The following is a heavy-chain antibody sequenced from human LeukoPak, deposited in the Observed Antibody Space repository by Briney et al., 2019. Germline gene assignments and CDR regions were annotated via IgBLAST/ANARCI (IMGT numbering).Heavy chain of an antibody. Sequence: PGGSLRLSCAASGFTFSSYTMNWVRQAPGKGLEWVSSISSSRSSIYYADSVKGRFTISRDNAKNSLYLQMNSLRAEDTAVYYCAELGITMIGGVWGKGTTVTISS. CDR2: ISSSRSSI. D-gene: IGHD3-10*02. CDR3: AELGITMIGGV. V-gene: IGHV3-21*01. J-gene: IGHJ6*04. CDR1: GFTFSSYT.